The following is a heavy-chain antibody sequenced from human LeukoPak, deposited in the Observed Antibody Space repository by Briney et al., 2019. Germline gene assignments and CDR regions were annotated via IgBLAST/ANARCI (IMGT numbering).Heavy chain of an antibody. Sequence: GASVKVSCKASGYTFTSYDINWVRQATGQGLEWMGWMNPNSGNTGYAQKFQGRVTITRNTSISTAYMGLSSLRSEDTAVYYCARGGAVATIPFDYWGQGTLVTVSS. CDR3: ARGGAVATIPFDY. D-gene: IGHD5-12*01. CDR2: MNPNSGNT. V-gene: IGHV1-8*03. J-gene: IGHJ4*02. CDR1: GYTFTSYD.